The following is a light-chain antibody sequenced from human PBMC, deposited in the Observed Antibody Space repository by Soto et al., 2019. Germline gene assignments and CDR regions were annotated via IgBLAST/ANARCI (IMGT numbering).Light chain of an antibody. CDR3: TSYTVTGTLVI. J-gene: IGLJ2*01. CDR1: NSDVGAHNY. V-gene: IGLV2-14*03. CDR2: DVG. Sequence: QSALTQPASVSGSPGQSIAISCTGTNSDVGAHNYVSWYQQHPGKAPKLLIYDVGNRPSGVSNRFSGSRSGNTASLTISGLEAEDEADYYCTSYTVTGTLVIFGGGTKLTVL.